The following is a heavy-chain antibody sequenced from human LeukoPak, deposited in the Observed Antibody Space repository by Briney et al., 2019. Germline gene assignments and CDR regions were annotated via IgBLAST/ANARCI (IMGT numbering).Heavy chain of an antibody. D-gene: IGHD1-26*01. V-gene: IGHV4-39*01. Sequence: SETLSPTCTVSGGSISSSIYYWGWIRQPPGKGLEWIGSIFYSGSTYYNPSLKSRVTISVDTSKNQFSLKLSSVTAAETAVYYCARRRSPGDFDYWGQGTLVTVSS. CDR2: IFYSGST. CDR3: ARRRSPGDFDY. CDR1: GGSISSSIYY. J-gene: IGHJ4*02.